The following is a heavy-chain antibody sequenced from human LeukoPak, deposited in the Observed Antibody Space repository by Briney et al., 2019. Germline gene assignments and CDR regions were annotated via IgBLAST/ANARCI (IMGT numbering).Heavy chain of an antibody. CDR1: GGSFSGYY. Sequence: SETLSLTCAVYGGSFSGYYWSWIRQPPGKGLEWIGEINHGGSTNYNPSLKSRVTISVDTSKNQFSLKLSSVTAADTAVYYCASELGGGMDVWGQGTTVTVSS. CDR2: INHGGST. D-gene: IGHD1-7*01. CDR3: ASELGGGMDV. J-gene: IGHJ6*02. V-gene: IGHV4-34*01.